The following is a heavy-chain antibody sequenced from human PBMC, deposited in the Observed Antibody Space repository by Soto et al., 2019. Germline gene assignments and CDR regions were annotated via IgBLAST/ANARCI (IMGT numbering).Heavy chain of an antibody. D-gene: IGHD7-27*01. Sequence: GGSQRLSCAAAGGKSENDGLNWVSQAPGKGLEWVSSISGTGGSTFYAGSAKGRFTISRDNSKNTLFLQMTSLRAEGTAVYYCGKGNSKWGTGDAFDIWGQGTMVTVSS. CDR1: GGKSENDG. CDR2: ISGTGGST. CDR3: GKGNSKWGTGDAFDI. J-gene: IGHJ3*02. V-gene: IGHV3-23*01.